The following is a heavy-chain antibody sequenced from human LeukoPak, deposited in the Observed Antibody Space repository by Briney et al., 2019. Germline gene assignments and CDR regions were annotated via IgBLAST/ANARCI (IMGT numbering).Heavy chain of an antibody. Sequence: GASVKVSCKASGYTFTSYDINWVRQATGQGLEWMGWMNPNSGNTGYAQKFQGRVTMTRNTSISTAYMELSSLRSEDTAVYYCARGRGYSGPYSNRSKPKSTRNYYYYMDVWGKGTTVTISS. V-gene: IGHV1-8*01. CDR1: GYTFTSYD. D-gene: IGHD5-18*01. J-gene: IGHJ6*03. CDR2: MNPNSGNT. CDR3: ARGRGYSGPYSNRSKPKSTRNYYYYMDV.